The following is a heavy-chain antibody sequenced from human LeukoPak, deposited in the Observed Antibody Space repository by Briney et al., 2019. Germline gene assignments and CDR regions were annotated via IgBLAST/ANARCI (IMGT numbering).Heavy chain of an antibody. J-gene: IGHJ4*02. V-gene: IGHV4-59*01. CDR2: IYYSGST. CDR3: ARLQYSSSSANFDY. Sequence: SETLSLTCIVSGASISSDYWSWIRQPPGKGLEWIGYIYYSGSTNYTPSLKSRVTISVDTSKNQFSLKLSSVTAADTAVYYCARLQYSSSSANFDYWGQGTLVTVSS. CDR1: GASISSDY. D-gene: IGHD6-6*01.